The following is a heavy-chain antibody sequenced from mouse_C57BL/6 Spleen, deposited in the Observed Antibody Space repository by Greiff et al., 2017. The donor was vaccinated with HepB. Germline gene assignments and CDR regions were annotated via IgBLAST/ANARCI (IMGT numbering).Heavy chain of an antibody. CDR2: INPSSGYT. V-gene: IGHV1-4*01. CDR3: ARSPYYGYDDYFDY. D-gene: IGHD2-2*01. J-gene: IGHJ2*01. Sequence: QVQLQQSGAELARPGASVKMSCKASGYTFTSYTMHWVKQRPGQGLEWIGYINPSSGYTKYNQKFKDKATLTADKSSSTAYMHLSSLTSEDSAVYYCARSPYYGYDDYFDYWGQGTTLTVSS. CDR1: GYTFTSYT.